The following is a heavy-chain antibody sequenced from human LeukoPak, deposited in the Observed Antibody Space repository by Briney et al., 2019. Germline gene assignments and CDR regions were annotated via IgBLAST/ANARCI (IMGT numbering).Heavy chain of an antibody. CDR2: ISGSGGST. D-gene: IGHD5-12*01. CDR1: GFTFSSYA. V-gene: IGHV3-23*01. J-gene: IGHJ4*02. Sequence: GGSLRLSCAASGFTFSSYAMSWVRQAPGKGLEWVSAISGSGGSTYHADSVKGRFTISRDNSKNTLYLQMNSLRAEDTAVYYCAKDVAATMESGYFDYWGQGTLATVSS. CDR3: AKDVAATMESGYFDY.